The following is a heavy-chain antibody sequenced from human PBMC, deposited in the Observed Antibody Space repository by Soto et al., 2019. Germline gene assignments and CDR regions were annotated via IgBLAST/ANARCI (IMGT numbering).Heavy chain of an antibody. Sequence: PGESLRISSQGSGYRFISYWIGWVRQMPGKGLEWMGIIYPGDSDTRYSPSFQGQVTISADKSISTAYLQWSSLKASDTAMYYCARGVRYFDWLYNWFDPWGQGTLVTVSS. CDR3: ARGVRYFDWLYNWFDP. D-gene: IGHD3-9*01. J-gene: IGHJ5*02. V-gene: IGHV5-51*01. CDR1: GYRFISYW. CDR2: IYPGDSDT.